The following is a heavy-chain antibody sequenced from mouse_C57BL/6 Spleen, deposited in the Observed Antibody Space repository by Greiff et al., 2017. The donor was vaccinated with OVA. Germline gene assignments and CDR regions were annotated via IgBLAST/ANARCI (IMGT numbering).Heavy chain of an antibody. Sequence: QVQLQQPGAELVKPGASVKLSCKASGYTFTSYWMHWVKQRPGRGLEWIGRIDPNSGGTKYTEKFKSKATLTVDKPSSTASMQLISLTSEDSAVYYCAREGWLLTWFAYWGQGTLVTVSA. CDR1: GYTFTSYW. V-gene: IGHV1-72*01. CDR2: IDPNSGGT. CDR3: AREGWLLTWFAY. J-gene: IGHJ3*01. D-gene: IGHD2-3*01.